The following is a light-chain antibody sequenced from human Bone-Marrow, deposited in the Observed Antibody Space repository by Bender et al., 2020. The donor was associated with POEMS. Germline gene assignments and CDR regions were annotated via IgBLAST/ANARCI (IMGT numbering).Light chain of an antibody. Sequence: QSALTQPASVSGSPGQSITISCTGTNSDVGRYNLVSWYQHHPGRAPKLIIYEVSKWPSGVSYRFSGSKSGNTASLTISRLQAEDEADYYCCSYATSNVIFGGVTKLTVL. CDR1: NSDVGRYNL. CDR2: EVS. V-gene: IGLV2-23*02. CDR3: CSYATSNVI. J-gene: IGLJ2*01.